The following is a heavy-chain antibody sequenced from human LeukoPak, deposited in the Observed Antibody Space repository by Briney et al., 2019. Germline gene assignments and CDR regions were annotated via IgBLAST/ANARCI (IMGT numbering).Heavy chain of an antibody. Sequence: SETLSLTCTVSGVSISSSNSYWGWIRQPPGKGLEWIGSIYYSGNTYYNASLKSRVTISVDTSKNQFSLKLSSVTAADTAVYYCARGVYNYGGHNWFDPWGQGTLVTVSS. D-gene: IGHD5-18*01. J-gene: IGHJ5*02. CDR3: ARGVYNYGGHNWFDP. CDR1: GVSISSSNSY. V-gene: IGHV4-39*07. CDR2: IYYSGNT.